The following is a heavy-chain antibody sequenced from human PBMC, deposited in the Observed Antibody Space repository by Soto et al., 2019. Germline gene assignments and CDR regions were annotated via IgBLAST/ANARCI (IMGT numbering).Heavy chain of an antibody. J-gene: IGHJ5*02. Sequence: SETLSLTCTVSGGPISSCDYYWSWIRQPPGKGLEWIGYIYCSGSTSYNPSLKSRVSISVDTSKNQFSLKLNSVTAADTALYFCARLYSSSARDWFDPWGQGTLVTVSS. V-gene: IGHV4-30-4*01. CDR2: IYCSGST. D-gene: IGHD6-13*01. CDR1: GGPISSCDYY. CDR3: ARLYSSSARDWFDP.